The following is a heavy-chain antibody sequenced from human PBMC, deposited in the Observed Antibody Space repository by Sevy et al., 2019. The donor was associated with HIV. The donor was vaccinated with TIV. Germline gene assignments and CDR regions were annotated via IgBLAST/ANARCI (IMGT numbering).Heavy chain of an antibody. V-gene: IGHV3-30*04. CDR2: ISYDGSNK. J-gene: IGHJ4*02. D-gene: IGHD6-19*01. Sequence: GGSLRLSCAASGFTFSSYAMHWVRQAPGKGLEWVAVISYDGSNKYYADSVKGRFTISRDNSKNTLYLQMNSLRAEDTAMYYCARDPTIYASGWYYFDYWGQGTLVTVSS. CDR3: ARDPTIYASGWYYFDY. CDR1: GFTFSSYA.